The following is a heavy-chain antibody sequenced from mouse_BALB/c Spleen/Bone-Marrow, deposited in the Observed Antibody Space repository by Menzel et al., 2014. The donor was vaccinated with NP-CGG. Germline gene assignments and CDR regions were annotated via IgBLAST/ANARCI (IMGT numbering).Heavy chain of an antibody. Sequence: VQLQQSGAELVKPGASVKLSCKASGYTFTSYWMHWVKQRPGQGLEWIGEINPSNGRTNYNEKFKSKATLTVDKSSSTAYMQLSSLTSEDSAVYYCARDYDYWYSDVWGAGTTVTVPS. CDR1: GYTFTSYW. D-gene: IGHD2-4*01. J-gene: IGHJ1*01. V-gene: IGHV1S81*02. CDR2: INPSNGRT. CDR3: ARDYDYWYSDV.